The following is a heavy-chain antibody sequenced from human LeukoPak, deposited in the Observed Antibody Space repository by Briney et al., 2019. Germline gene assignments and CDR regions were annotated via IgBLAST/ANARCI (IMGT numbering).Heavy chain of an antibody. V-gene: IGHV4-34*01. CDR1: NGSFSGYY. D-gene: IGHD6-19*01. J-gene: IGHJ5*02. Sequence: SETLSLTCAVYNGSFSGYYWSWIRQPPGKGLEWIGEMNHSGRTNYNPSLKSRVTISVDTSKNQFSLKLSSVTAADTAVYYCARDSYSSGWGFDPWGQGTLVTVSS. CDR3: ARDSYSSGWGFDP. CDR2: MNHSGRT.